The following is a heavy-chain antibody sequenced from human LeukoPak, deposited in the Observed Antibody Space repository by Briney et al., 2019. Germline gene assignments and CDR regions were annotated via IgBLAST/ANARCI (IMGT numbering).Heavy chain of an antibody. Sequence: ASVKVSCKASGYTFTSYGISWVRQAPGQGLEWMGWISAYNGNTNYAQKLQGRVTMTTDTSTSTAYMELRSLRSDDTAVYYCARGAHLYNILTGYYTFFDCWGQGTLVTVSS. CDR1: GYTFTSYG. J-gene: IGHJ4*02. CDR3: ARGAHLYNILTGYYTFFDC. CDR2: ISAYNGNT. D-gene: IGHD3-9*01. V-gene: IGHV1-18*01.